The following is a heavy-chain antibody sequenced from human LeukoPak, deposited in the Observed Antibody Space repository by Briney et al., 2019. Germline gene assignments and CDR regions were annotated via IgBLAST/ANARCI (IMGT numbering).Heavy chain of an antibody. CDR3: ASRVVAATWFDP. J-gene: IGHJ5*02. Sequence: GGSLRLSCAASVFTYSSYSMNWVRQAPGKGLEWVSSISSSSSYIYYADSVKGRFTSSRDNAKNSLYLQMNSLRAEDTAVYYCASRVVAATWFDPWGQGTLVTVSS. V-gene: IGHV3-21*01. CDR2: ISSSSSYI. D-gene: IGHD2-15*01. CDR1: VFTYSSYS.